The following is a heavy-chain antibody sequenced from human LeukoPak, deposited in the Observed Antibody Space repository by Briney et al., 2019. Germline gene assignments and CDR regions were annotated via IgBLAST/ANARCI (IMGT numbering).Heavy chain of an antibody. Sequence: GGSLRLSCAASGFTFSSYSMNWVRQAPGKGLEWVPSISSSSSYIYHADSVKGRFTISRDNAKNSLYLQMNSLRAEDTAVYYCARDLRLDYWGQGTLVTVSS. CDR2: ISSSSSYI. CDR3: ARDLRLDY. J-gene: IGHJ4*02. CDR1: GFTFSSYS. V-gene: IGHV3-21*01.